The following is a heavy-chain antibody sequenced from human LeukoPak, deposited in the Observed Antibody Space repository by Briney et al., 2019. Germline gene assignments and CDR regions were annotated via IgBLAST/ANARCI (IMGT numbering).Heavy chain of an antibody. CDR1: GFTFSSYA. CDR3: ARGYCSGGSCYYPNYYYGMDV. Sequence: GGSLRLSCAASGFTFSSYAMSWVRQAPGKGLEWVAVISYDGSNKYYADSVKGRFTISRDNSKNTLYLQMNSLRAEDTAVYYCARGYCSGGSCYYPNYYYGMDVWGQGTTVTVSS. J-gene: IGHJ6*02. D-gene: IGHD2-15*01. CDR2: ISYDGSNK. V-gene: IGHV3-30*03.